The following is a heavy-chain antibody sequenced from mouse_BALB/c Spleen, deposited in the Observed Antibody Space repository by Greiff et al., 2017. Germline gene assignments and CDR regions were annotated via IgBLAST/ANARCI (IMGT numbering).Heavy chain of an antibody. J-gene: IGHJ4*01. CDR2: IWSGGST. CDR1: GFSLTSYG. V-gene: IGHV2-4-1*01. D-gene: IGHD2-3*01. Sequence: VKLVESGPGLVQPSQSLSITCTVSGFSLTSYGVHWVRQSPGKGLEWLGVIWSGGSTDYNAAFISRLSISKDNSKSQVFFKMNSLQADDTAIYYCARNERDDGYGYAMDYWGQGTSVTVSS. CDR3: ARNERDDGYGYAMDY.